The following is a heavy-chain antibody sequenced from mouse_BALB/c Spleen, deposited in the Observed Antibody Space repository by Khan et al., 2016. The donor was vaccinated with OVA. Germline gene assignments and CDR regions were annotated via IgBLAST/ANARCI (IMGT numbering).Heavy chain of an antibody. CDR2: ISSGGTYT. J-gene: IGHJ2*01. CDR1: GFTFSYYA. D-gene: IGHD2-1*01. V-gene: IGHV5-9-3*01. CDR3: ARLFGKIFDY. Sequence: EVELVESGGGLVKPGESLKLSCAASGFTFSYYAMSWVRQTPETRLDWGATISSGGTYTYYPDNVKGRFTLDRDDAENTLFLQMSSLVSEDTAMYYCARLFGKIFDYWGQGTTLAVSS.